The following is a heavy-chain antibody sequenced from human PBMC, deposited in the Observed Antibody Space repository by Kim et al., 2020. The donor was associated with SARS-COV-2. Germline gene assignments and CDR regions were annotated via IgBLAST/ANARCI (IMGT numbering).Heavy chain of an antibody. CDR3: ARVHLPQRYNYMEV. V-gene: IGHV3-21*01. CDR2: ISGISTHI. CDR1: GLIFNTYD. J-gene: IGHJ6*02. D-gene: IGHD3-16*02. Sequence: GGSLRLSCAASGLIFNTYDINWVSQAPGKGLEWVSTISGISTHIYYAASVRGRFIISRDNAKTSVYLQMDSLRAEDTDVYYCARVHLPQRYNYMEVWGQG.